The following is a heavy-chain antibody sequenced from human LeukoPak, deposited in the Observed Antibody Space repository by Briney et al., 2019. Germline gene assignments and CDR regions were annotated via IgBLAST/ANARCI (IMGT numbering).Heavy chain of an antibody. CDR2: FDPEDGET. CDR3: ATANMITFGGVIVRPFDY. D-gene: IGHD3-16*02. Sequence: GASVKVSCKVSGYILTELSMHWVRQAPGKGLEWMGGFDPEDGETIYAQKFQGRVTMTEDTSTDTAYMELSSLRSEDTAVYYCATANMITFGGVIVRPFDYWGQGTLVTVSS. J-gene: IGHJ4*02. CDR1: GYILTELS. V-gene: IGHV1-24*01.